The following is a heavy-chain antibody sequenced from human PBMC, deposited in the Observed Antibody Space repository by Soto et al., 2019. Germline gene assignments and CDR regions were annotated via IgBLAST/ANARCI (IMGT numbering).Heavy chain of an antibody. CDR1: GFTFSSYG. D-gene: IGHD4-17*01. J-gene: IGHJ3*02. CDR3: ARDLSGDYGALDT. Sequence: LRLSSAASGFTFSSYGMHWARQGPGKGLEWVAVIWYDGSNKVYADSVKGRFTISKDNSKNTLYLQMNSLRAEDTAVYYCARDLSGDYGALDTWGQGTMVTVSS. V-gene: IGHV3-33*01. CDR2: IWYDGSNK.